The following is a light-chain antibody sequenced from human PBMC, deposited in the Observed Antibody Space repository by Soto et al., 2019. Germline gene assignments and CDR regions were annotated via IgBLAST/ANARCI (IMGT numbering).Light chain of an antibody. CDR3: QQYGSSPPYT. CDR2: GAS. Sequence: EIVLTQSPGTLSLSPGERATLSCRASQSVSSTYLAWYQQKPGQAPRLLLYGASSRATGIPDRFSGSGSGTEFSLTISRLESVDVAVYYCQQYGSSPPYTCGQGTKLEIK. J-gene: IGKJ2*01. V-gene: IGKV3-20*01. CDR1: QSVSSTY.